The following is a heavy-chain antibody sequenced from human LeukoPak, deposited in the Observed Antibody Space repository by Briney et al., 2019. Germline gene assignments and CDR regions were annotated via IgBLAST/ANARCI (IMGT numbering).Heavy chain of an antibody. CDR2: INTGGRIT. V-gene: IGHV3-64*02. J-gene: IGHJ4*02. CDR1: GFSFRNYA. D-gene: IGHD1-26*01. Sequence: AGGSLRLSCVASGFSFRNYAIHWVRQAPGKGLEYVSVINTGGRITYYADSVKGRFTISRDNSKNTVYLQMGSLRGEDMAVYYCTRDGGSFCDFDYWGQGALVTVSS. CDR3: TRDGGSFCDFDY.